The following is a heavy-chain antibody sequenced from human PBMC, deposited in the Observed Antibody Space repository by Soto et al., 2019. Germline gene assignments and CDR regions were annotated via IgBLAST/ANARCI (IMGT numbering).Heavy chain of an antibody. CDR2: IYYSGST. CDR1: GVSLTSHY. V-gene: IGHV4-59*11. CDR3: ARLRDRSGTASIYNGMDV. J-gene: IGHJ6*02. Sequence: SETLSLTCRVSGVSLTSHYWTWIRQSPGKGPEWIGYIYYSGSTNYSPSLKSRLTMSIDTPSNQFSLNLSSVTAADTAIYYCARLRDRSGTASIYNGMDVWGPGTMVTVSS. D-gene: IGHD3-22*01.